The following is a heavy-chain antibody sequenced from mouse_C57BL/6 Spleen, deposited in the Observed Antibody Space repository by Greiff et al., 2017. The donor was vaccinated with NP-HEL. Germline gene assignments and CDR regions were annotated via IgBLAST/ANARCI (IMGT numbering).Heavy chain of an antibody. CDR2: IDPSDSYT. CDR1: GYTFTSYW. CDR3: ALLGRDYAMDY. Sequence: QVQLQQPGAELVMPGASVKLSCKASGYTFTSYWMHWVKQRPGQGLEWIGEIDPSDSYTNYNQKFKGKSTLTVDKSSSTAYMQLSSLTSEDSAVYYCALLGRDYAMDYWGQGTSVTVSS. V-gene: IGHV1-69*01. D-gene: IGHD4-1*01. J-gene: IGHJ4*01.